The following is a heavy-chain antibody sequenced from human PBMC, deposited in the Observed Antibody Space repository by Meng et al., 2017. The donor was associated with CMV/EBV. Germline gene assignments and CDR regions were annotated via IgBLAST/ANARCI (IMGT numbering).Heavy chain of an antibody. CDR1: GFTFSSYW. J-gene: IGHJ4*02. D-gene: IGHD6-6*01. Sequence: GGSLRLSCAASGFTFSSYWMSWVRQAPGKGLEWVSNIKQDGSEKYYVDSVKGRFTISRDNAKNSLYLQMNSLRAEDEAVYYCARVDEYSSFYYWGQGTLVTVSS. CDR3: ARVDEYSSFYY. V-gene: IGHV3-7*01. CDR2: IKQDGSEK.